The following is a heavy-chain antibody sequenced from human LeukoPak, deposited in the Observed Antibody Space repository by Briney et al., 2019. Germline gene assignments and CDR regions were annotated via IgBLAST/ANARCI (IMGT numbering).Heavy chain of an antibody. CDR2: ISSSSSYI. CDR3: ARDLFSSSSDGEYYFDY. Sequence: GGSLRLSCAASGFTFSSYSMNWVRQAPGKGLEWVSSISSSSSYIYYADSVKGRFTISRDNAKNSLYLQMNSLRAEDTAVYCCARDLFSSSSDGEYYFDYWGQGTLVTVSS. V-gene: IGHV3-21*01. D-gene: IGHD6-6*01. J-gene: IGHJ4*02. CDR1: GFTFSSYS.